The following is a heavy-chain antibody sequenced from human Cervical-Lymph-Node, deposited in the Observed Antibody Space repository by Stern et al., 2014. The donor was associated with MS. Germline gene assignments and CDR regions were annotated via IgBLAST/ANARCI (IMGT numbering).Heavy chain of an antibody. CDR3: ASGTGSKRPTGNY. CDR2: INPSGDSA. J-gene: IGHJ4*02. Sequence: VQLVESGAEVNKPGASVKVSCKAFGYTFTSHYMHWVRQAPGQGLEWVGIINPSGDSANYAQKLQGRVTMTRDTSTSTVYMELSSLRSEDTAVYYCASGTGSKRPTGNYWGQGTLVTVSS. V-gene: IGHV1-46*04. D-gene: IGHD3/OR15-3a*01. CDR1: GYTFTSHY.